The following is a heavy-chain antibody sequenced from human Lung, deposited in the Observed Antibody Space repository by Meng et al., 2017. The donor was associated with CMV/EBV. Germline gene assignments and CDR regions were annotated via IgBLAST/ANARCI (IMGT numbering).Heavy chain of an antibody. V-gene: IGHV3-33*06. CDR1: GFIFSSYG. Sequence: GGSLRLSCAASGFIFSSYGMHWVRQAPGKGLEWVAVIWYDGSEKYYADSVKGRFIISRDNSRNMLYLQMSSLRAEDTAVYYCAKGAGSVGSIHFDDWGQGXLVTVSS. CDR2: IWYDGSEK. J-gene: IGHJ4*02. CDR3: AKGAGSVGSIHFDD. D-gene: IGHD1-26*01.